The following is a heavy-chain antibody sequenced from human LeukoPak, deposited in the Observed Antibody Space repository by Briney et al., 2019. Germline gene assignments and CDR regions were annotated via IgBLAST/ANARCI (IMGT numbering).Heavy chain of an antibody. V-gene: IGHV1-69*13. Sequence: GASVKVSCKASGGTFSSYAISWVRQAPGQGLEWMGGIIPIFGTANYAQKFQGRVTITADESTSTAYMELSSLRSEDTAVYYCASRPNPSSHLEVGLDYMDVWGKGTTVTVSS. CDR3: ASRPNPSSHLEVGLDYMDV. J-gene: IGHJ6*03. CDR1: GGTFSSYA. CDR2: IIPIFGTA. D-gene: IGHD6-6*01.